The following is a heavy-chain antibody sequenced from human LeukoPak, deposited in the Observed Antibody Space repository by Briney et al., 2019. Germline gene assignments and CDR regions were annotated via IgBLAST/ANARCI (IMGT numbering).Heavy chain of an antibody. V-gene: IGHV3-74*01. CDR1: EFTFSSYW. CDR3: ARVLAAAGTLHFDH. D-gene: IGHD6-13*01. J-gene: IGHJ4*02. CDR2: INSDGSGA. Sequence: GGSLRLSCTASEFTFSSYWMHWVRQAPGKGLVWVSRINSDGSGATYADSVRGRFTISRDDAKNSLNLQMNSLRAEDTAVYYCARVLAAAGTLHFDHWGQGVLVSVSS.